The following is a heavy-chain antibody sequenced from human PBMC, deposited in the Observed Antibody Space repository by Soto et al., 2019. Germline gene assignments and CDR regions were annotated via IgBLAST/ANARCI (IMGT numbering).Heavy chain of an antibody. CDR1: GDTFSSYA. V-gene: IGHV1-69*06. J-gene: IGHJ6*02. CDR2: IIPVFGPT. CDR3: ARGATYYYYGLDV. Sequence: SVKVSCKASGDTFSSYAISWVRQAPGQGLEWMGGIIPVFGPTNYTQKFQGRVTITADKSTSTAYMELSSLRSEDTAVYYCARGATYYYYGLDVWGQGTTVTVSS.